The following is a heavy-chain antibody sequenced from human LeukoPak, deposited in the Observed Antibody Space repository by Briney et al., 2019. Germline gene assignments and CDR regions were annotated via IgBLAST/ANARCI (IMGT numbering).Heavy chain of an antibody. CDR1: GFTFSSYS. CDR2: IRQDGGEK. D-gene: IGHD3-3*01. J-gene: IGHJ4*02. CDR3: ARVSAEWLLSY. V-gene: IGHV3-7*01. Sequence: GGSLRLSCAASGFTFSSYSINWVRQAPGKGLEWVANIRQDGGEKFYLDSVKGRFTISRDNSRNSLYLQMNSLRAEDTAVYYCARVSAEWLLSYWGQGTLVTVSS.